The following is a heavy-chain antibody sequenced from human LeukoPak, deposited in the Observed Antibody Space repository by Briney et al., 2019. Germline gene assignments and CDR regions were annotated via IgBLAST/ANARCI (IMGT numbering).Heavy chain of an antibody. Sequence: ASVKVSCKASGYTFTGYYMHWVRQAPGQGLEWMGWINPNSGGTNYAQKFQGRVTMTRDTSISTAYMELSRLRSDDTAVYYCAREGGGYSYGPFDYWGQGTLVTVPS. D-gene: IGHD5-18*01. CDR1: GYTFTGYY. V-gene: IGHV1-2*02. CDR3: AREGGGYSYGPFDY. CDR2: INPNSGGT. J-gene: IGHJ4*02.